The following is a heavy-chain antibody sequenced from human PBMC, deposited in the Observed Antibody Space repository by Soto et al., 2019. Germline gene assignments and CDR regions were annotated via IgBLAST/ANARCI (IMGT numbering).Heavy chain of an antibody. J-gene: IGHJ4*02. Sequence: QAQLQQWGAGLLRPSETLSLTCAVSGGSLSGWYWSWIRQPPGKGLEWIGEINHEGRTNYNPSLKSRVTISGDTSKNQFSLRLISVTAADTAVYYCARTTDSAGYYEYYFDKWGQGTLVTVSS. D-gene: IGHD3-22*01. V-gene: IGHV4-34*01. CDR3: ARTTDSAGYYEYYFDK. CDR2: INHEGRT. CDR1: GGSLSGWY.